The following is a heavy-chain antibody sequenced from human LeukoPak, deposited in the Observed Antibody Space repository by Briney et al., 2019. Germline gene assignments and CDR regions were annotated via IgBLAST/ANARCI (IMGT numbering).Heavy chain of an antibody. J-gene: IGHJ6*03. CDR2: IYYSGSS. V-gene: IGHV4-59*01. Sequence: PSETLSLTCTVSGGSISDYYWSWIRQPPGKGLEWLGYIYYSGSSNYNPSLKSRVALSVDKSKNLFSVKLSSVTAADTAVYYCARVLNVLGNFYYMDVWGKGTTVTVSS. D-gene: IGHD3-3*02. CDR1: GGSISDYY. CDR3: ARVLNVLGNFYYMDV.